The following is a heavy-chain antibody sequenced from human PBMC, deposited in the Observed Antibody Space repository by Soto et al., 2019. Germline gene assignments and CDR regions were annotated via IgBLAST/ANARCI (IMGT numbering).Heavy chain of an antibody. Sequence: PSETLSLTCAVYGGSLNGNYWTWLRQTPGKGLEWIGEISPSGSTNYNPSLKSRVGISLDTSKDQFSLKMKSVTAADTAVYYCARGPIDSSGYPTVGYYGMDVWGQGTTVTVSS. CDR1: GGSLNGNY. J-gene: IGHJ6*02. D-gene: IGHD3-22*01. V-gene: IGHV4-34*01. CDR3: ARGPIDSSGYPTVGYYGMDV. CDR2: ISPSGST.